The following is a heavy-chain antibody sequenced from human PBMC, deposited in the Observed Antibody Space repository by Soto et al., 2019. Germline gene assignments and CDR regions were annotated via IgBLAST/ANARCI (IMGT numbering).Heavy chain of an antibody. J-gene: IGHJ4*02. CDR3: AREDSIIIPAVSEF. CDR1: GFAFNNYG. V-gene: IGHV3-21*01. D-gene: IGHD2-2*01. Sequence: GGSVRLSCTVSGFAFNNYGINWVRQAPGKGLEWVSSISKSDYTYYSDSVKGRFTISRDNAKNSVSLQMNTLRVEDTAVYYCAREDSIIIPAVSEFWGQGTRVTVSS. CDR2: ISKSDYT.